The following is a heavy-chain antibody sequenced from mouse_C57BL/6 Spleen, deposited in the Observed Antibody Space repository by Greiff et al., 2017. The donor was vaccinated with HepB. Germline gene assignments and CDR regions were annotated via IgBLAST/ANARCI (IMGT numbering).Heavy chain of an antibody. CDR2: ISYDGSN. J-gene: IGHJ2*01. Sequence: EVHLVESGPGLVKPSQSLSLTCSVTGYSITSCYYWNWIRQFPGNKLEWMGYISYDGSNNYNPSLKNRISITRDTSKNQFFLKLNSVTTEDTATYYCATIYYDYFLLDYWGQGTTLTVSS. CDR1: GYSITSCYY. V-gene: IGHV3-6*01. D-gene: IGHD2-4*01. CDR3: ATIYYDYFLLDY.